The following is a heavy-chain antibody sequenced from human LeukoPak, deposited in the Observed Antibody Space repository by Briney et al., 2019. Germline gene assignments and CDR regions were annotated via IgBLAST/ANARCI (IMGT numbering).Heavy chain of an antibody. J-gene: IGHJ4*02. Sequence: PGGSLRLSCAASGFTMDDYGMSWVRQAPGKGLEWVSGINWNGGGTGYADSVKGRFTISRDNAKNSLYLQMNSLRAEDTALYYCARLKTYYDFWSGYYMDYWGQGTLVTVSS. CDR1: GFTMDDYG. CDR3: ARLKTYYDFWSGYYMDY. CDR2: INWNGGGT. V-gene: IGHV3-20*04. D-gene: IGHD3-3*01.